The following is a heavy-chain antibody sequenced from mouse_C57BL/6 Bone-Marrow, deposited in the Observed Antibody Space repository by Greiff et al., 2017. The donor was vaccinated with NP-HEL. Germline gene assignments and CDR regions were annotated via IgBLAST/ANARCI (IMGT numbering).Heavy chain of an antibody. D-gene: IGHD3-1*01. V-gene: IGHV1-55*01. Sequence: QVQLKQPGAELVKPGASVKMSCKASGYTFTSYWITWVKQRPGQGLEWIGDIYPGSGSTNYNEKFKSKATLTVDTSSSTAYMQLSSLTSEDSAVYYCARGRACLGLPLTGYFDVWGTGTTVTVSS. CDR1: GYTFTSYW. J-gene: IGHJ1*03. CDR3: ARGRACLGLPLTGYFDV. CDR2: IYPGSGST.